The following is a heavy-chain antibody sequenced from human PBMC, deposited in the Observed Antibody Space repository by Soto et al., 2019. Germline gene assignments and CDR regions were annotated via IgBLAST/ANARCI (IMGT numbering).Heavy chain of an antibody. V-gene: IGHV1-2*04. CDR2: INPNSGGT. Sequence: ASVKVSCKASGYTFTGYYMHWVRQAPGQGLEWMGWINPNSGGTNYAQKFQGWVTMTRDTSISTAYMELSRLRSDDTAVYYCAREYVVVVPAAIRGGHYYYYYGMDVWGQGTTVTVSS. J-gene: IGHJ6*02. CDR3: AREYVVVVPAAIRGGHYYYYYGMDV. CDR1: GYTFTGYY. D-gene: IGHD2-2*02.